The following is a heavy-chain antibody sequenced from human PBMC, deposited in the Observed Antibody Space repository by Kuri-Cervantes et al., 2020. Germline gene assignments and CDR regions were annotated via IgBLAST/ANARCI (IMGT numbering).Heavy chain of an antibody. V-gene: IGHV3-23*01. CDR3: AKRNDYGDYGDHYYYYYGMDV. D-gene: IGHD4-17*01. CDR2: ISGSGGST. J-gene: IGHJ6*02. CDR1: GFTFDDYG. Sequence: GGSLRLSCAASGFTFDDYGMSWVRQAPGKGLEWVSAISGSGGSTYYADSVKGRFTISRDNSKNTLYLQMNSLRAEDTAVYYCAKRNDYGDYGDHYYYYYGMDVWGQGTTVTVSS.